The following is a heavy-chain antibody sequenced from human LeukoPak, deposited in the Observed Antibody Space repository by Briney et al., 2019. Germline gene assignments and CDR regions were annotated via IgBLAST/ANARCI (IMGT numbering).Heavy chain of an antibody. CDR2: IYYSGST. J-gene: IGHJ5*02. Sequence: SETLSLTCTVSGGSISSSSYYWGWIRQPPGKGLEWIGSIYYSGSTYYNPSLKSRVTISVDTSKNQFSLKLSSVTAADTAVYYCARGLIRTIAAAGTLSFDPWGQGTLVTVSS. CDR1: GGSISSSSYY. V-gene: IGHV4-39*07. CDR3: ARGLIRTIAAAGTLSFDP. D-gene: IGHD6-13*01.